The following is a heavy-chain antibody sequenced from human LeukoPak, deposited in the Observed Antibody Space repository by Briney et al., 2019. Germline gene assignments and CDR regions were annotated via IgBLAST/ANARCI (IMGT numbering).Heavy chain of an antibody. CDR2: TYYSSNWYY. CDR1: GDSVSSNNVG. J-gene: IGHJ4*02. D-gene: IGHD5-24*01. Sequence: SQTLSLTCAISGDSVSSNNVGWNWIRQSPSRGLEWLGRTYYSSNWYYDYAVSVKSRIIINPDTSKNQFSLQLNSVTPEDTAVYFCSRGWLQKGFDYWGQGTLVTVSS. CDR3: SRGWLQKGFDY. V-gene: IGHV6-1*01.